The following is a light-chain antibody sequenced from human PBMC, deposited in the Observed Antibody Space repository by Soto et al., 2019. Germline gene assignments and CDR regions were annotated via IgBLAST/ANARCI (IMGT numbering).Light chain of an antibody. CDR1: QSISSW. J-gene: IGKJ1*01. Sequence: NKINMSPSTLSASVGNRVTIHCRASQSISSWLAWYQQKPGKAPKLLIYDASSLESGVPSRFSGSGSGTEFTLTISSLQPDDFATYYCQPSNIYSTFGQGANVDI. CDR2: DAS. V-gene: IGKV1-5*01. CDR3: QPSNIYST.